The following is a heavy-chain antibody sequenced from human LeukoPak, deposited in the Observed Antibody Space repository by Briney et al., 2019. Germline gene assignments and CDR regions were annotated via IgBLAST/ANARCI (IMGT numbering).Heavy chain of an antibody. Sequence: GESLKISCKGSGYIFTTYWIGWVRQMPGKGLEWMGIIYPGDSDTRYSPSFQGQVTISADKSSSTAYLQWSSLQASDTAMYYCTRARYCSGGSCFAEYWGQGTLVTVFS. J-gene: IGHJ4*02. V-gene: IGHV5-51*01. CDR2: IYPGDSDT. D-gene: IGHD2-15*01. CDR1: GYIFTTYW. CDR3: TRARYCSGGSCFAEY.